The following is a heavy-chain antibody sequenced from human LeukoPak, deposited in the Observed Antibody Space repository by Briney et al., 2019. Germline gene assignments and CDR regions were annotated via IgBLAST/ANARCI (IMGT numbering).Heavy chain of an antibody. D-gene: IGHD2-2*01. CDR2: IDPNSGDT. CDR1: GYTFTDYY. V-gene: IGHV1-2*02. J-gene: IGHJ4*02. Sequence: ASVKVSCKASGYTFTDYYMHWVRQAPGQGFEWMGWIDPNSGDTNYAQKFQGRVTMTRDTSISTAHMELSRLRSDDAAVYYCARANFLYCSSTTCLFDYWGQGTLVIVSS. CDR3: ARANFLYCSSTTCLFDY.